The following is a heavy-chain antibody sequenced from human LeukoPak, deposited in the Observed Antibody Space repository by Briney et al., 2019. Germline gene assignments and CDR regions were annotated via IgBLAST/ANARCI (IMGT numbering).Heavy chain of an antibody. CDR1: GYTFTGYY. CDR3: ARASGMATITFFDY. Sequence: ASVKVSCKASGYTFTGYYMHWVRQAPGQGLEWMGWINPNSGGTNYAQKFQGRVTMTRDTSISTAYMELSRLGSDDTAVYYCARASGMATITFFDYWGQGTLVTVSS. J-gene: IGHJ4*02. V-gene: IGHV1-2*02. D-gene: IGHD5-24*01. CDR2: INPNSGGT.